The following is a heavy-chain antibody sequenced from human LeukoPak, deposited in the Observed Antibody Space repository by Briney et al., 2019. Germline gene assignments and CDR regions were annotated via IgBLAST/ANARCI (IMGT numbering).Heavy chain of an antibody. J-gene: IGHJ4*02. CDR3: ARAPRGYGGYSNY. V-gene: IGHV4-39*07. CDR2: IYYSGST. CDR1: GGSISSSSYY. D-gene: IGHD4/OR15-4a*01. Sequence: SETLSLTCTVSGGSISSSSYYWGWIRQPPGKGLEWIGSIYYSGSTYYNPSLKSRVTISVDTSKNQFSLKLSSVTAADTAVYYCARAPRGYGGYSNYWGQGTLVTVSS.